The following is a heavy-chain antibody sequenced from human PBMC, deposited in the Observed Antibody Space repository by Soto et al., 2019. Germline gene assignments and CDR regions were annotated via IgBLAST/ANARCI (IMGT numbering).Heavy chain of an antibody. D-gene: IGHD6-13*01. V-gene: IGHV1-2*04. J-gene: IGHJ4*02. Sequence: RQAHGQGLEWIGWINPNSGVANYAQKFHDWVTITRDTSITTAYMELSGLKSDDTAVYFCAKDDAGHPDFWGQGTLVTVSS. CDR2: INPNSGVA. CDR3: AKDDAGHPDF.